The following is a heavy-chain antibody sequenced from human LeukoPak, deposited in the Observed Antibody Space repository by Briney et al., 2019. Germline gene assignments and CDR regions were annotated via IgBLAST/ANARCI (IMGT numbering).Heavy chain of an antibody. D-gene: IGHD6-13*01. J-gene: IGHJ6*02. V-gene: IGHV3-53*01. Sequence: GGSLRLSCAASGFTVSSNYMTWVRQAPGKGPEWVSIIYSGGSTYYADSVKGRFTISRDNSKNTLYLQMNSLRAEDTAIYYCASFLVPAYYYYYYGMDVWGQGTTVTVSS. CDR1: GFTVSSNY. CDR3: ASFLVPAYYYYYYGMDV. CDR2: IYSGGST.